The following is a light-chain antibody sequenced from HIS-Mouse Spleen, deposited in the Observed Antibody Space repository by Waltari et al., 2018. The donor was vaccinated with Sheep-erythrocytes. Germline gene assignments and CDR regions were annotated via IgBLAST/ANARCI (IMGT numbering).Light chain of an antibody. CDR2: DVS. CDR3: CSYAGSYNHV. Sequence: QSALTQPRSVSGSPGPSVTISCTGTSSDVGGDNYVAWYQQHPGKAPKLMIYDVSKRPSGVPDRFPGSKSGNTASLTISGLQAEDEADYYCCSYAGSYNHVFATGTKVTVL. V-gene: IGLV2-11*01. CDR1: SSDVGGDNY. J-gene: IGLJ1*01.